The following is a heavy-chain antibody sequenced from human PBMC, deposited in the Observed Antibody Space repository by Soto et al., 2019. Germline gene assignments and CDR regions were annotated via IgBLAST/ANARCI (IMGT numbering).Heavy chain of an antibody. Sequence: QLQLQESGPGLVKPSETLSLTCIVTGGSIRGNSHYWAWVRQPPGKGPEWIGSIDYDGGTHYTPSPTSRVTISVGTSETRSSLKVTFLTAADTAVYYCSRSTIGARPGDYWGLGTLVTVSS. V-gene: IGHV4-39*01. J-gene: IGHJ4*02. CDR2: IDYDGGT. D-gene: IGHD6-6*01. CDR3: SRSTIGARPGDY. CDR1: GGSIRGNSHY.